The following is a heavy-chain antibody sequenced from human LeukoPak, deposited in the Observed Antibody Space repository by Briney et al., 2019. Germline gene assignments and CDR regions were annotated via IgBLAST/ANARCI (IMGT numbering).Heavy chain of an antibody. CDR1: GGSFSGYY. D-gene: IGHD3-10*01. CDR2: INHSGST. CDR3: AKGTYPARLFRFGELPIIDY. V-gene: IGHV4-34*01. J-gene: IGHJ4*02. Sequence: SETLSLTCAVYGGSFSGYYWSWIRQPPGKGLEWIGEINHSGSTNYNPSLKSRVTISVDTSKNQFSLKLSSVTAADTAVYYCAKGTYPARLFRFGELPIIDYWGQGTLVTVSS.